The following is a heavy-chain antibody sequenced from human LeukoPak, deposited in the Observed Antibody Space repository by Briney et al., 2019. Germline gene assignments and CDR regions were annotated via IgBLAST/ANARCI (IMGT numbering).Heavy chain of an antibody. Sequence: GRSLRLSCAASGFTFSSYPMHWVRQAPGKGLEWVAVISYDGSEKHYADPVKGRFTISRDNSKNTLYLQMNSLRAEDTAVYYCAREGSSGFYPYWGQGILVTVSS. CDR3: AREGSSGFYPY. CDR2: ISYDGSEK. D-gene: IGHD3-22*01. CDR1: GFTFSSYP. J-gene: IGHJ4*02. V-gene: IGHV3-30-3*01.